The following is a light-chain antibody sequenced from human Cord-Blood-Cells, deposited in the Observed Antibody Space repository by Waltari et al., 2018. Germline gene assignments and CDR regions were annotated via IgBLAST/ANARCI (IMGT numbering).Light chain of an antibody. CDR2: DVS. Sequence: QSALTQPASVSGSPGQSITISCTGTSGDVGGYNYVSWYQQHPGKAPKLMIYDVSKRPSGVSNRFSGSKSGNTASLTISGLQAEDEADYYCSSYTSSSRVFGGGTKLTVL. CDR3: SSYTSSSRV. J-gene: IGLJ3*02. CDR1: SGDVGGYNY. V-gene: IGLV2-14*01.